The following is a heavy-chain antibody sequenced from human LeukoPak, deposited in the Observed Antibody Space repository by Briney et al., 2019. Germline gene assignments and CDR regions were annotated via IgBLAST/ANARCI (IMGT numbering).Heavy chain of an antibody. CDR1: GYTFIDYY. CDR3: ARTPVCFKVGGGLYFYGMDV. D-gene: IGHD3-16*01. V-gene: IGHV1-2*02. CDR2: INPKSGGT. J-gene: IGHJ6*02. Sequence: GASVKVSCKASGYTFIDYYMQWVRQAPGQGLEWMGWINPKSGGTKYAQKLHGRVTMTRDTSISTAYMELSRLRSDDTAVYYCARTPVCFKVGGGLYFYGMDVWGQGTTVTISS.